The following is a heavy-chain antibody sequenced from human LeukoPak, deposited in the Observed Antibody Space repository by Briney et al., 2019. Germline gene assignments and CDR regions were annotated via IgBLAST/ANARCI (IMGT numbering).Heavy chain of an antibody. CDR2: IGSGGSVI. CDR1: GFIFSDYY. D-gene: IGHD1-1*01. Sequence: GGSLRLSCAASGFIFSDYYMSWIRQAPGKGLECVSYIGSGGSVIYYGESVKGRFTISRDNARNSLFLQMNNLRAEDTAVYYCVRRDAYKGRAFDIWGQGTMVTVSS. V-gene: IGHV3-11*01. CDR3: VRRDAYKGRAFDI. J-gene: IGHJ3*02.